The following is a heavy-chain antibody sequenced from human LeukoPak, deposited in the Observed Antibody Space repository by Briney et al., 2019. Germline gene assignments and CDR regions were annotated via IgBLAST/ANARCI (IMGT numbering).Heavy chain of an antibody. Sequence: SVKLSCKASGVTFSSYAISWVRQAPGQGLEWMGGIIPIFGTANYAQKFQGRVTVTADESTSTAYMDLSSLRSEDTAVYYCALGSSGGNEDWFDPWGQGTLVTVSS. CDR1: GVTFSSYA. D-gene: IGHD1-26*01. J-gene: IGHJ5*02. CDR3: ALGSSGGNEDWFDP. CDR2: IIPIFGTA. V-gene: IGHV1-69*13.